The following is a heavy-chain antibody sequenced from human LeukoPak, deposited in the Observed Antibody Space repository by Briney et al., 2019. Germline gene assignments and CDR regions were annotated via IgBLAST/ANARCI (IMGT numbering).Heavy chain of an antibody. Sequence: NPSETLSLTCTVSADSFISSSHHWGWIRQSPGKGLEWIGSVYYGRTTYYNPSLDGRVTISLDTSANHFSLQLNSVTAADTAVYYCVRHDGRGGATMGAFDSWGQGSLVTVSS. CDR2: VYYGRTT. D-gene: IGHD4/OR15-4a*01. V-gene: IGHV4-39*01. CDR1: ADSFISSSHH. CDR3: VRHDGRGGATMGAFDS. J-gene: IGHJ5*01.